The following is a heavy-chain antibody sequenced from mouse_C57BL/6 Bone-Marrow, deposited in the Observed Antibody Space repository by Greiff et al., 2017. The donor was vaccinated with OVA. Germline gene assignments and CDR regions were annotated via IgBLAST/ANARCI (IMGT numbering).Heavy chain of an antibody. J-gene: IGHJ1*03. V-gene: IGHV2-3*01. CDR2: ICGDGST. D-gene: IGHD2-4*01. Sequence: QVQLKESGPGLVAPSQSLSITCTASGFSFPSSGVRWVRQPPGKGLEWLGVICGDGSTNYHSALITILFIIKDNSKSQVFIKLNSQQTDDTDTYYCAKERLPAWYFDVWGTGTTVTVSA. CDR1: GFSFPSSG. CDR3: AKERLPAWYFDV.